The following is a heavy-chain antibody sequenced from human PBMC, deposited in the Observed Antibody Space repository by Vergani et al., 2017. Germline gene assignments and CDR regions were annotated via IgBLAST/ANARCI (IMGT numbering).Heavy chain of an antibody. CDR1: GGSISSSNW. V-gene: IGHV4-4*03. CDR2: IYHRGST. J-gene: IGHJ3*02. Sequence: QVQLQESGPGLVKPPGTLSLTCAVSGGSISSSNWWSWVRQPPGKGLEWIGEIYHRGSTNYNPSLKSRVTISVDKSKNQFSLKLSSVTAADTAVYYCAREKTTVVTHGAFDIWGQGTMVTVSS. CDR3: AREKTTVVTHGAFDI. D-gene: IGHD4-23*01.